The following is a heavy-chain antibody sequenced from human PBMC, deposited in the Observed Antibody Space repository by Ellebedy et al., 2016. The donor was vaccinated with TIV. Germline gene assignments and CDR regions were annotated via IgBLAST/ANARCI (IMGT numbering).Heavy chain of an antibody. D-gene: IGHD3/OR15-3a*01. J-gene: IGHJ4*02. V-gene: IGHV3-43*01. CDR3: AKELDTIFFDF. Sequence: GESLKISXAASGFTFKKYTIHWVRQAPGRGLEWVSLFSGNNVNTFYADSVRGRFTVSRDNYRNSAYLQMNNLRTEDTALYYCAKELDTIFFDFWGQGALVTVS. CDR2: FSGNNVNT. CDR1: GFTFKKYT.